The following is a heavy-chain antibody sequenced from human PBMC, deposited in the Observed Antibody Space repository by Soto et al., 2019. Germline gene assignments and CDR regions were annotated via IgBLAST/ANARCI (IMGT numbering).Heavy chain of an antibody. CDR3: ATGELSLKGAFDY. D-gene: IGHD3-16*02. CDR2: ITPFNGNT. CDR1: GYTFTYRY. J-gene: IGHJ4*02. Sequence: QMQLVQSGAEVKKTGSSVKVSCKASGYTFTYRYLHWVRQAPGQALEWMGWITPFNGNTNYAQKFQDRVTITRDRSMSTAYMELSSLRSEDTAMYYCATGELSLKGAFDYCGQGTLVTVSS. V-gene: IGHV1-45*02.